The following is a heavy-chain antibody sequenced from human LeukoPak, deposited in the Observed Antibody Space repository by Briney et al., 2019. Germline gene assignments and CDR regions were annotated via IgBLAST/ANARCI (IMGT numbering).Heavy chain of an antibody. V-gene: IGHV1-8*03. CDR3: ARGDFDETNMAFDV. CDR1: GYTFTDYD. Sequence: ASVKVSCKTSGYTFTDYDFHWVREAPGQGLEWMGWINPNSASTNYAQRLQGRVTFTRDTSLSIAYMELSSLTSEDAAVYFCARGDFDETNMAFDVWGQGTLVAVSS. CDR2: INPNSAST. D-gene: IGHD2/OR15-2a*01. J-gene: IGHJ3*01.